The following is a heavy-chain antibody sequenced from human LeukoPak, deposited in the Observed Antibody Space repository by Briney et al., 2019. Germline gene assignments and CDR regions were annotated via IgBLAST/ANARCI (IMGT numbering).Heavy chain of an antibody. V-gene: IGHV6-1*01. CDR1: GDSVSSNSAA. CDR2: TYYRSKWYN. CDR3: ARDHTRKIAAAGMNYGMDV. Sequence: SQTLSLTCAISGDSVSSNSAAWNWIRQSPSRGLEWLGRTYYRSKWYNDYAVSVKSRITINPDTSKNQFSLQLNSVTPEDTAVYYCARDHTRKIAAAGMNYGMDVWGQGTTVTVSS. J-gene: IGHJ6*02. D-gene: IGHD6-13*01.